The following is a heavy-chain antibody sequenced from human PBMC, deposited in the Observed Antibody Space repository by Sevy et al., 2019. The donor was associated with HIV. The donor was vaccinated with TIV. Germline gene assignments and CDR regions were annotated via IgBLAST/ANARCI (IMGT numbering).Heavy chain of an antibody. Sequence: ASVKVSCKASGYTFTSYGISWVRQAPGQGLEWMGWISAYNGNTNYSQKLQGRVTMTTDTSTSTAYMELRSLRSDDTAVCYCARDLPGAGDYDNAFDIWGQGTMVTVSS. J-gene: IGHJ3*02. CDR2: ISAYNGNT. CDR1: GYTFTSYG. D-gene: IGHD4-17*01. V-gene: IGHV1-18*01. CDR3: ARDLPGAGDYDNAFDI.